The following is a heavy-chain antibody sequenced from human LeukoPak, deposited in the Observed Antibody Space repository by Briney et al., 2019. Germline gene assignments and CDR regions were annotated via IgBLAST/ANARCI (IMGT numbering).Heavy chain of an antibody. J-gene: IGHJ4*02. D-gene: IGHD2-2*02. CDR3: ARIPYCSSTSCYTDPGDY. Sequence: ASVKVSCKASGYTFISYYMHWVRQAPGQGLEWMGIINPSGGSTSYAQKFRGRVTMTRDMSTSTVYMELSSLRSEDTAVYYCARIPYCSSTSCYTDPGDYWGQGTLVTVSS. CDR2: INPSGGST. CDR1: GYTFISYY. V-gene: IGHV1-46*01.